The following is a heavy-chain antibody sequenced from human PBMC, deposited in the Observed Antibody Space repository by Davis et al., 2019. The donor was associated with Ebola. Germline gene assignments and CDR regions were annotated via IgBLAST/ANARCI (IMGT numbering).Heavy chain of an antibody. J-gene: IGHJ6*04. V-gene: IGHV3-11*06. CDR1: GFTFRDSY. Sequence: GESLKISCAASGFTFRDSYINWIRQAPGKGLEWISYISSSSSYTDYADSVKGRFTVTRDDSKNSLYLEMNSLRAEDTGVYYCARHAFLDVWGKGTTVTVSS. D-gene: IGHD3-3*02. CDR2: ISSSSSYT. CDR3: ARHAFLDV.